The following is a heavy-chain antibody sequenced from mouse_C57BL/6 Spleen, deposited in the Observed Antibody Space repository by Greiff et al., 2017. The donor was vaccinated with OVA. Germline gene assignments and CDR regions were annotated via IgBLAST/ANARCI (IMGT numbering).Heavy chain of an antibody. CDR1: GYSITSGYY. CDR3: ARVITTVYYFDY. J-gene: IGHJ2*01. CDR2: ISYDGSN. V-gene: IGHV3-6*01. D-gene: IGHD1-2*01. Sequence: DVQLQESGPGLVKPSQSLSLTCSVTGYSITSGYYWNWIRQFPGNKLEWMGYISYDGSNNYNPSLKNRISITRDTSKNQFFLKLNSVTTEDTATYYCARVITTVYYFDYWGQGTTLTVSS.